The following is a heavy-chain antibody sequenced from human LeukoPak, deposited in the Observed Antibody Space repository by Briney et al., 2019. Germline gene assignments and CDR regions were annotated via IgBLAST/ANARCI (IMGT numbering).Heavy chain of an antibody. J-gene: IGHJ5*02. CDR2: INHSGST. Sequence: PSETLSLTCAVYGGSFSVYYWSCIRPPPGKRLEWIGEINHSGSTNYNPSLKSRVTISVDTSKNQFSLMLSSVTAADTAVYYCARGAPMMVRFLEWLTNWFDPWGQGTLVTVSS. CDR1: GGSFSVYY. CDR3: ARGAPMMVRFLEWLTNWFDP. V-gene: IGHV4-34*01. D-gene: IGHD3-3*01.